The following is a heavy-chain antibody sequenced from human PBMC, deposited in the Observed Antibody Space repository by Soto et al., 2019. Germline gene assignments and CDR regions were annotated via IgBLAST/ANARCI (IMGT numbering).Heavy chain of an antibody. J-gene: IGHJ6*03. CDR3: AKAGYNWNNGYYYYYMDV. CDR2: ISGSGGST. Sequence: VGSLRLSCAASGFTFSSYAMSWVRQAPGKGLEWVSAISGSGGSTYYADSVKGRFTISRDNSKNTLYLQMNSLRAEDTAVYYCAKAGYNWNNGYYYYYMDVWGKGTTVTVSS. V-gene: IGHV3-23*01. CDR1: GFTFSSYA. D-gene: IGHD1-20*01.